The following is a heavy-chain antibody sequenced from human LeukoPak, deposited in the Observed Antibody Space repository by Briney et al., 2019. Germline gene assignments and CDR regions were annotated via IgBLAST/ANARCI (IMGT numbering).Heavy chain of an antibody. Sequence: SETLSLTCAISGDSVSSNSAAWNWTRQSPSRGLDWLRSTYYRSKWSTDYAVSVKTRITINPHTSKNQFSLQLNSVTPEDTAVYYCARDPREYCTNGVCAAWFDPWGQGTLVTVSA. CDR3: ARDPREYCTNGVCAAWFDP. V-gene: IGHV6-1*01. J-gene: IGHJ5*02. CDR2: TYYRSKWST. D-gene: IGHD2-8*01. CDR1: GDSVSSNSAA.